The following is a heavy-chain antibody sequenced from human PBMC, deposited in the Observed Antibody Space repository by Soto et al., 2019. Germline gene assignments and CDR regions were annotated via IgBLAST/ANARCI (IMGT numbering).Heavy chain of an antibody. CDR2: ISGSGGST. CDR3: VRIRLAANTRLFDY. CDR1: GFTFSSYA. V-gene: IGHV3-23*01. J-gene: IGHJ4*02. D-gene: IGHD2-21*01. Sequence: SGFTFSSYAMSWVRQAPGKGLEWVSAISGSGGSTYYADSVKGRFTISRDNSKNSLYLQMNSLKTEDTAVYYCVRIRLAANTRLFDYWGPGTLVTVSS.